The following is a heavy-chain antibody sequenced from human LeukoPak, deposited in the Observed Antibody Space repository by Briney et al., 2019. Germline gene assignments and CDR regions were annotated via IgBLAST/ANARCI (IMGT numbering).Heavy chain of an antibody. D-gene: IGHD2-21*02. CDR1: GGSISSYY. Sequence: PSETLSLTCTVSGGSISSYYWNWIRQPAGKGLEWIGRIYTSGSTNYNPSLKSRVTMSVDTSKNHFSLKLSSVTAADTAVYYCARDQSAYCGGDCYSYYFDYWGQGTLVTVSS. CDR2: IYTSGST. CDR3: ARDQSAYCGGDCYSYYFDY. J-gene: IGHJ4*02. V-gene: IGHV4-4*07.